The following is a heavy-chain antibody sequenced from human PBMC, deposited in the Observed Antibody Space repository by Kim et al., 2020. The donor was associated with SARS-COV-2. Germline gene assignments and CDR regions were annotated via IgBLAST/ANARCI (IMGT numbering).Heavy chain of an antibody. CDR3: AKVFYDSSWYDGWVFDY. CDR2: ISGGGGST. Sequence: GGSLRLSCEASGFTFNNYGMSWVRQVPGKGLEWVSSISGGGGSTHYVDSVKGRFTISRDNSKNTLYLQMNTLKAEDTALYYCAKVFYDSSWYDGWVFDYWGQGILVTVSS. CDR1: GFTFNNYG. V-gene: IGHV3-23*01. D-gene: IGHD6-13*01. J-gene: IGHJ4*02.